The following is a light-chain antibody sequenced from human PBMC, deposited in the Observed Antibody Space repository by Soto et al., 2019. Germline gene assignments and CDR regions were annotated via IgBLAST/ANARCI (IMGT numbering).Light chain of an antibody. V-gene: IGLV2-11*01. J-gene: IGLJ3*02. Sequence: QSVLTQPRSVSGSPGQSVTISCTGTSSDVGGYNYVSWYQQHPGKAPKLMIYDVSKWPSGVPDRFPGSKSGNTASLTISGLQAEDEADYYCCSYAGSYTWVFGGGTKLTVL. CDR1: SSDVGGYNY. CDR3: CSYAGSYTWV. CDR2: DVS.